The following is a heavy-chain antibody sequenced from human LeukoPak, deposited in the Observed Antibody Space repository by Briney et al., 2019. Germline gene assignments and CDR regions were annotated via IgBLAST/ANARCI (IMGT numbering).Heavy chain of an antibody. Sequence: PSETLSLTCTVSGGSISSGGYYWSWIRQPPGKGLEWIGYIYHSGSTYYNPSLKSRVTISVDRSKNQFSLKLSSVTAAGTAVYYCARDTQDSSGPGNNWFDPWGQGTLVTVSS. D-gene: IGHD3-22*01. J-gene: IGHJ5*02. CDR2: IYHSGST. CDR1: GGSISSGGYY. V-gene: IGHV4-30-2*01. CDR3: ARDTQDSSGPGNNWFDP.